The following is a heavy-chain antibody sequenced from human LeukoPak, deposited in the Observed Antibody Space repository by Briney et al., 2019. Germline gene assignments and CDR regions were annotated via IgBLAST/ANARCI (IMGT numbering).Heavy chain of an antibody. CDR1: GFSFGSYS. CDR2: ISSSSTYI. D-gene: IGHD3-3*01. Sequence: GGSLRLSCVASGFSFGSYSMNWVRQAPGKGLEWVSSISSSSTYIYYGDSVKGRFAVSRDNAKNSVYLQMNSLSVEDTAVYYCARGEVFGVVIDNYWGQGTLVTVSS. CDR3: ARGEVFGVVIDNY. J-gene: IGHJ4*02. V-gene: IGHV3-21*01.